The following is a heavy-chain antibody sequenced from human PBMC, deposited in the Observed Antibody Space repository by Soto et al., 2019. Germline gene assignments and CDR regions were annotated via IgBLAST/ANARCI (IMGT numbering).Heavy chain of an antibody. CDR3: TTDLHGVVAALHPIDY. J-gene: IGHJ4*02. Sequence: EVQLVESGGGLVKPGGSLRLSCAASGFTFSNAWMNWVRQAPGKGLEWVGRIKSKTEGGTTDYAAPVKGRFTISRDDSKNTLYLQMNSLKTEDTAVYYCTTDLHGVVAALHPIDYWGQGTLVTVSS. CDR2: IKSKTEGGTT. V-gene: IGHV3-15*07. CDR1: GFTFSNAW. D-gene: IGHD2-15*01.